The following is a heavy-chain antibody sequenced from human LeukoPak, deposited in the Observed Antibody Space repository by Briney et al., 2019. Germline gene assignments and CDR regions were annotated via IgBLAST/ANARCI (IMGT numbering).Heavy chain of an antibody. D-gene: IGHD6-13*01. J-gene: IGHJ6*03. V-gene: IGHV4-39*07. CDR1: GGSIISTTYY. CDR3: ARASGSSWYERRLHAYYYYMDV. Sequence: SETLSLTCTVSGGSIISTTYYWGWIRQPPGEGLEWIGSIDYSGSTYYNPSLKSRVTISVDTSKNQFSLNLSSVTAADTAVYSCARASGSSWYERRLHAYYYYMDVWGKGTTVTVSS. CDR2: IDYSGST.